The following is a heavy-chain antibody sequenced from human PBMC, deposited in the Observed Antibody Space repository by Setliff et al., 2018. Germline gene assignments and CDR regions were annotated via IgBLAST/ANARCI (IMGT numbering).Heavy chain of an antibody. J-gene: IGHJ5*02. V-gene: IGHV5-51*01. D-gene: IGHD2-21*01. Sequence: GESLKISCKGSGYSFTDYWIAWVRQTPGKGLEWMGTIYPGNADTRYSPSFQGQVPISTDTSINTAFLQWNNLKASDTAVYYCARRGERFFNWFDPWGQGTLVTVSS. CDR1: GYSFTDYW. CDR3: ARRGERFFNWFDP. CDR2: IYPGNADT.